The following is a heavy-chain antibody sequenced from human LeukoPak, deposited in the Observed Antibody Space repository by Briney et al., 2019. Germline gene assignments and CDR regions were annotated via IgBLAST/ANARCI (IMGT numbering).Heavy chain of an antibody. Sequence: SETLSLTCTVSGGSFRSYSWSWIRQPPGKGLEWIGYISDIGSPDYNSSFKSRVTISMDTSKNQFSLKLSSVTAADTAVYYCARGQGTVTTHWGQGTLVTVSS. CDR1: GGSFRSYS. J-gene: IGHJ4*02. CDR3: ARGQGTVTTH. CDR2: ISDIGSP. V-gene: IGHV4-59*12. D-gene: IGHD4-17*01.